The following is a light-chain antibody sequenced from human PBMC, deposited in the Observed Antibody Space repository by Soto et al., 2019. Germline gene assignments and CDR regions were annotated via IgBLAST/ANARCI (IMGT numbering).Light chain of an antibody. CDR1: QSVSIN. Sequence: EILMTQSPATLSLSPGERATLSCRASQSVSINLAWYPQKPGQAPRLLIYDVSHRATGIPDMFRGSGSGTEFTLTINSLQPDDFATYSCQQYHLYSGTFGQGTKVDIK. CDR2: DVS. CDR3: QQYHLYSGT. J-gene: IGKJ1*01. V-gene: IGKV3-15*01.